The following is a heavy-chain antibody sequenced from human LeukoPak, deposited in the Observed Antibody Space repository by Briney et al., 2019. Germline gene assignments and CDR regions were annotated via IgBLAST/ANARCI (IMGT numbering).Heavy chain of an antibody. Sequence: GRSLRLSCAASGFTFSSYGMHWVRQAPGKGLEWVAVIWYDGGNKYYANSVKGRFTISRDNSKNTLYLQMNSLRTEDTALYYCAKDIYRGSSSVFDYWGQGTLVTVSS. CDR3: AKDIYRGSSSVFDY. V-gene: IGHV3-33*06. CDR2: IWYDGGNK. D-gene: IGHD6-6*01. J-gene: IGHJ4*02. CDR1: GFTFSSYG.